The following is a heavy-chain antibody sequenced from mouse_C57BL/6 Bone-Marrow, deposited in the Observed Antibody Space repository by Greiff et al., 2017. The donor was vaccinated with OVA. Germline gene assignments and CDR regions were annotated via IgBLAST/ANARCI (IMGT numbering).Heavy chain of an antibody. D-gene: IGHD1-1*01. CDR1: GYSITSGYY. V-gene: IGHV3-6*01. CDR2: ISYDGSN. Sequence: VQLKESGPGLVKPSQSLSLTCSVTGYSITSGYYWNWIRQFPGNKLEWMGYISYDGSNNYNPSLKNRISITRDTSKNQFFLKLNSVTTEDTATYYCARDHYYYGSSGYFDVWGTGTTVTVSS. J-gene: IGHJ1*03. CDR3: ARDHYYYGSSGYFDV.